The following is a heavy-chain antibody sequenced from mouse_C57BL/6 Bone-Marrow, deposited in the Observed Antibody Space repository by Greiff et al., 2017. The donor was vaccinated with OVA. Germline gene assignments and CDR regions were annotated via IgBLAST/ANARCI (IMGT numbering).Heavy chain of an antibody. D-gene: IGHD1-2*01. Sequence: VQLQQSVAELVRPGASVKLSCTASGFNIKNTYMPWVKQRPEQGLEWIGRIDPANGNTKYAPKFQGKATITADTSSNTAYLQLSSLTSEDTAIYYCASFNYGPDYWGQGTTLTVAS. CDR3: ASFNYGPDY. J-gene: IGHJ2*01. CDR1: GFNIKNTY. CDR2: IDPANGNT. V-gene: IGHV14-3*01.